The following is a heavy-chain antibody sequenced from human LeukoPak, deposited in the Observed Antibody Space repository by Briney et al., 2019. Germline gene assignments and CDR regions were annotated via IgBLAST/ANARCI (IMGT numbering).Heavy chain of an antibody. CDR2: IYSGGGRT. CDR1: GFTVSSNY. D-gene: IGHD3-10*01. J-gene: IGHJ4*02. Sequence: GVSLRLSCAASGFTVSSNYMSWVRQAPGKGLEWVSVIYSGGGRTYYADSVKGRFTISRDNSKNTLYLQMNSLRAEDTAVYYCARDTRLNYDSGSYCLDYWGQGTLVTVSS. CDR3: ARDTRLNYDSGSYCLDY. V-gene: IGHV3-53*01.